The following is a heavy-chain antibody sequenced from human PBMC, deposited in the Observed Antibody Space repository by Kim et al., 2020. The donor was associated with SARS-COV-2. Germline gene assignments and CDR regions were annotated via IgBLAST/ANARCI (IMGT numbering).Heavy chain of an antibody. D-gene: IGHD6-13*01. CDR3: ARVGALTAAGPYYYYGMDV. J-gene: IGHJ6*02. Sequence: SETLSLTCTVSGGSISSYYWSWIRQPPGKGLEWIGYIYYSGSTNYNPSLKRRVTISVDTSKNQFSLTLSSVTAADTAVYYCARVGALTAAGPYYYYGMDVWGQGTTVTVSS. V-gene: IGHV4-59*01. CDR2: IYYSGST. CDR1: GGSISSYY.